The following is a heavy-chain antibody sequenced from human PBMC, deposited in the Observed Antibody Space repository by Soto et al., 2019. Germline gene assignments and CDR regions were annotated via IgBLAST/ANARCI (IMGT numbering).Heavy chain of an antibody. J-gene: IGHJ6*02. V-gene: IGHV4-4*07. CDR1: GGSISSYY. CDR3: ARVLSDYVWGSYRRGYGMDV. D-gene: IGHD3-16*02. CDR2: IYTSGST. Sequence: SETLSLTCTVSGGSISSYYWSWIRQPAGKGLEWIGRIYTSGSTNYNPSLKSRVTMSVDTSKNQFSLKLSSVTAADTAVYYCARVLSDYVWGSYRRGYGMDVWGQGTTVTVSS.